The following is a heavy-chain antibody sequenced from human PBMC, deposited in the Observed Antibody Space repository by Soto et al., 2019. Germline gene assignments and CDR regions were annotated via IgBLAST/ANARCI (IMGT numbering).Heavy chain of an antibody. CDR3: AKGAWLDY. D-gene: IGHD5-12*01. CDR1: GFTFTTFD. J-gene: IGHJ4*02. CDR2: VRGRDGST. Sequence: EVQLLESGGGLVQPGASLRLSCAASGFTFTTFDMSWARQAPGKGLEWVSVVRGRDGSTSYADSLKGRFTISKYSSKNTLYLQMTSLRAEDTALYYCAKGAWLDYWGQGTLVTVSS. V-gene: IGHV3-23*01.